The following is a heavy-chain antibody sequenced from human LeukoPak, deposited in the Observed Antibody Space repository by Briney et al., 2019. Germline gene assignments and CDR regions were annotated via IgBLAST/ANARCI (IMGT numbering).Heavy chain of an antibody. V-gene: IGHV1-3*01. CDR1: GYTFTPHA. CDR2: SNVANGDT. Sequence: ASVKVSCKASGYTFTPHAVHWVRQAPGQRLEWMGWSNVANGDTGYSQKFQDRVTITRATSASTGYMEMSSLISEDTAVYYCASKPRGESRPFDYWGQGALVTVSS. D-gene: IGHD3-16*01. J-gene: IGHJ4*02. CDR3: ASKPRGESRPFDY.